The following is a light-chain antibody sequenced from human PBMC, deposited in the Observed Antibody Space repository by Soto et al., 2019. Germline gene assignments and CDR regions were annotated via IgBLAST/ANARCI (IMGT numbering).Light chain of an antibody. CDR1: QSIGRA. J-gene: IGKJ5*01. CDR3: QQRHMWAIT. CDR2: DAS. V-gene: IGKV3-11*01. Sequence: EIVLTQSPATLSVSPGDRATLSCRASQSIGRAIACYDQRSAQARSILSFDASIRVPTTPARFSGSVSGTEFNLTISSLEPEDSAVYYCQQRHMWAITFGQGTRLEIK.